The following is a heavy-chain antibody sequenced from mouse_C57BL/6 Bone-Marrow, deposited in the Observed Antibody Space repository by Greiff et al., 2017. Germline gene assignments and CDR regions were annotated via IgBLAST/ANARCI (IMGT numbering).Heavy chain of an antibody. CDR1: GYAFSSYW. V-gene: IGHV1-80*01. Sequence: VQLQQSGAELVKPGASVKISCKASGYAFSSYWMNWVKQRPGKGLEWIGQIYPGDGDTNYNGKFKGKATLTADKSSSTAYMQLSSLTSEDSAVYYCAREGYYGNYGFAYWGQGTLVTVSA. D-gene: IGHD2-1*01. CDR3: AREGYYGNYGFAY. CDR2: IYPGDGDT. J-gene: IGHJ3*01.